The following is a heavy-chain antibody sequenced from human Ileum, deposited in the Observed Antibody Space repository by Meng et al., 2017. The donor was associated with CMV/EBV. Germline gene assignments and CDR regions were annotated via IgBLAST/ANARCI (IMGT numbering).Heavy chain of an antibody. CDR3: AKVGYCDSASCSLDY. Sequence: SGYTFPDWPIHWVRQAPGQRLEWMGWINTGDGDTKYSQKFKGRVTIVRDTSATTAYMELRSLRSEDTGVYYCAKVGYCDSASCSLDYWGQGTLVTVSS. J-gene: IGHJ4*02. CDR2: INTGDGDT. V-gene: IGHV1-3*04. CDR1: GYTFPDWP. D-gene: IGHD2-2*01.